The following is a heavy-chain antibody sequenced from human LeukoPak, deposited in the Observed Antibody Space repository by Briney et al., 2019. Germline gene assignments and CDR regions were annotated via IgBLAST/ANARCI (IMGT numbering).Heavy chain of an antibody. Sequence: GGSLRLSCSASGFTFKSYAMHWVRQAPGKGLEWVSYITTGGTTIYYADSVKGRFTISRDNAKNSLYLQMNSLRAEDTAVYYCARGYSSSDLDYWGQGTLVTVSS. J-gene: IGHJ4*02. D-gene: IGHD6-6*01. V-gene: IGHV3-48*01. CDR3: ARGYSSSDLDY. CDR1: GFTFKSYA. CDR2: ITTGGTTI.